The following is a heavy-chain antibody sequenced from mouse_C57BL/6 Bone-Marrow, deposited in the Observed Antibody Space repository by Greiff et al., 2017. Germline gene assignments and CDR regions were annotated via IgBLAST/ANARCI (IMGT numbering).Heavy chain of an antibody. V-gene: IGHV14-4*01. CDR1: GFNIKDDY. CDR3: TTCWFLGYAMDY. D-gene: IGHD2-3*01. Sequence: EVQLQESGAELVRPGASVKLSCTASGFNIKDDYMHWVKQRPEQGLEWIGWIDPENGDTESASKFQGKATITADTSTNTAFLQLSCLTSEDTAFYYCTTCWFLGYAMDYWGQGTSVTVSS. J-gene: IGHJ4*01. CDR2: IDPENGDT.